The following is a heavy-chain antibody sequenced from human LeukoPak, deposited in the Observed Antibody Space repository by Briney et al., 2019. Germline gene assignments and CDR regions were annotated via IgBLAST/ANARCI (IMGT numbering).Heavy chain of an antibody. J-gene: IGHJ4*02. Sequence: SETLSLTCSVSGGSISSSSYYWGWIRPPPGKGLEWIGSIYYSGRAYYNPSLKSRVTISVDTSKNQFSLKLSSVTAADTAVYYCARHRAVAAGADFDYWGQGTLVTVSS. D-gene: IGHD6-13*01. CDR2: IYYSGRA. V-gene: IGHV4-39*01. CDR1: GGSISSSSYY. CDR3: ARHRAVAAGADFDY.